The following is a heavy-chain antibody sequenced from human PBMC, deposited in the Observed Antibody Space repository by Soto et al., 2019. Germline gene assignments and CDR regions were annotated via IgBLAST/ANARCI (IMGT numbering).Heavy chain of an antibody. CDR2: IYYSGST. V-gene: IGHV4-59*01. Sequence: NPSETLSLTCTVSGGSISSYYWSWIRQPPGKGLEWIGYIYYSGSTNYNPSLKSRVTISVDTSKNQFSLKLSSVTAADTAVYYCAGYNGDYLRKAFVIWGQGTLVTVSS. CDR3: AGYNGDYLRKAFVI. J-gene: IGHJ4*02. CDR1: GGSISSYY. D-gene: IGHD4-17*01.